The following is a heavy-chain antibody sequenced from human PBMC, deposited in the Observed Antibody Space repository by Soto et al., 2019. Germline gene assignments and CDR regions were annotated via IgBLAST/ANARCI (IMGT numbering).Heavy chain of an antibody. Sequence: EVQLLESGGGLVQPGGSLRLSCAASGFTFSSYAMSWVRQAPGKGLEWVSAISGSGGSTYYADSVKGRFTISRDNSKNTLYLQMNSLRAEDTAVYYCARTMVLEGYFDYWGQGTLVTVSS. CDR3: ARTMVLEGYFDY. V-gene: IGHV3-23*01. CDR1: GFTFSSYA. D-gene: IGHD3-10*01. J-gene: IGHJ4*02. CDR2: ISGSGGST.